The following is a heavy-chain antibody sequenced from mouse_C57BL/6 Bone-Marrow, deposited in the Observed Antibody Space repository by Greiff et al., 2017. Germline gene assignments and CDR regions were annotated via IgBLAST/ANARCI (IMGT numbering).Heavy chain of an antibody. CDR2: INPGSGGT. CDR1: GYAFTNYL. D-gene: IGHD3-2*02. V-gene: IGHV1-54*01. CDR3: ASGVRLRPWFAY. Sequence: VQLQQSGAELVRPGTSVKVSCKASGYAFTNYLIEWVKQRPGQGLEWIGVINPGSGGTYYNEKFKGKATLTADKSSSTAYMQLSSLTSEDSAVYFCASGVRLRPWFAYWGQGTLLTVSA. J-gene: IGHJ3*01.